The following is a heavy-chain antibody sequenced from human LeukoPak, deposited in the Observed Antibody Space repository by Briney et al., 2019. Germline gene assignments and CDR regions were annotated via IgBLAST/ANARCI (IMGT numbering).Heavy chain of an antibody. D-gene: IGHD3-3*02. Sequence: PGGSLRLSCAASGFSFSKFAMHWVRQAPGRGLESVSGISYNGDGTYYANSVKDRFTISRDSSKKTLYLQVGSLRVEDMGVYYCARGHFWSGYTYQDYFYYMDVWGKGTAVTVSS. V-gene: IGHV3-64*01. CDR2: ISYNGDGT. CDR3: ARGHFWSGYTYQDYFYYMDV. J-gene: IGHJ6*03. CDR1: GFSFSKFA.